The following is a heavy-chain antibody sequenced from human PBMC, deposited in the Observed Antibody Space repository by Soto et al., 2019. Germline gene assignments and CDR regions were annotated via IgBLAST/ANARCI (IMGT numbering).Heavy chain of an antibody. J-gene: IGHJ4*02. CDR3: ARSIAVAGIAFFDY. CDR2: IYYSGST. CDR1: GSISSSSYY. D-gene: IGHD6-19*01. V-gene: IGHV4-39*01. Sequence: GSISSSSYYWGWIRQPPGKGLEWIGSIYYSGSTYYNPSLKSRVTISVDTSKNQFSLKLSSVTAADTAVYYCARSIAVAGIAFFDYWGQGTLVTVSS.